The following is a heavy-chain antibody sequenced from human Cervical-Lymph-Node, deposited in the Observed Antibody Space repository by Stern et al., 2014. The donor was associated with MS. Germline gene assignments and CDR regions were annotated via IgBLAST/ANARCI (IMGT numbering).Heavy chain of an antibody. J-gene: IGHJ6*01. CDR2: ITPIFGSA. CDR3: AREVGSLAMDV. D-gene: IGHD1-1*01. Sequence: VQLVQSGAEVKKPGSSVKVSCKASGDTFTDYAISWVRQAPGQGPAWMGGITPIFGSADYAQKFQCRLTITADRSTSTAYMDLSSLTSEDTAVYYCAREVGSLAMDVWGQGTTVIVSS. CDR1: GDTFTDYA. V-gene: IGHV1-69*14.